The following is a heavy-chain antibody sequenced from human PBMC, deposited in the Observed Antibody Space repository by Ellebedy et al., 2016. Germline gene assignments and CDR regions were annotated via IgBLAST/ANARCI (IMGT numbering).Heavy chain of an antibody. Sequence: ASVKVSXXASGYTFTGYYMHWVRQAPGQGLEWMGWINPNSGGTNYAQKFQGWVTMTRDTSISTAYMELRRLRSDDTAVYYCARGGIGTGGPMGYWGQGTLVTVSS. CDR2: INPNSGGT. V-gene: IGHV1-2*04. D-gene: IGHD6-13*01. CDR3: ARGGIGTGGPMGY. J-gene: IGHJ4*02. CDR1: GYTFTGYY.